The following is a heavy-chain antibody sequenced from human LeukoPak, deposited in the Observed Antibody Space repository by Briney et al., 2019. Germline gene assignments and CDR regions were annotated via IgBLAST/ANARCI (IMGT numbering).Heavy chain of an antibody. D-gene: IGHD4-23*01. J-gene: IGHJ4*02. V-gene: IGHV3-23*01. CDR2: VSTTGAST. Sequence: GGSLRLSCEASGFTFHTYAMSWVRQAPGKGLEWVSAVSTTGASTYYADSVKGRFTISRDNSKNTLSLQMDSLRVEDAALYYCAKDWTTVVTPKGYYFDSWGEGTLVTVSS. CDR1: GFTFHTYA. CDR3: AKDWTTVVTPKGYYFDS.